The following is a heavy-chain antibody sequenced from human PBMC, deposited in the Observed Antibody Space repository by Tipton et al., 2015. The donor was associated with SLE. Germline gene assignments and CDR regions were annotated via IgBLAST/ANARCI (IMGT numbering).Heavy chain of an antibody. Sequence: GSLRLSCAASGFTFSSYSMNWVRQAPGKGLEWVSSISSSSSYIYYADSVKGRFTISRDNAKNSLYLQMNSLRAEDTAVYYCARGSNGQYSSSVSYFDYWGQGTLVTVSS. V-gene: IGHV3-21*01. CDR2: ISSSSSYI. CDR1: GFTFSSYS. D-gene: IGHD6-13*01. J-gene: IGHJ4*02. CDR3: ARGSNGQYSSSVSYFDY.